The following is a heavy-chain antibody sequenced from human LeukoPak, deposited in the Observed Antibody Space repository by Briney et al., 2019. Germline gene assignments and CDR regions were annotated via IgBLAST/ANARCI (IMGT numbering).Heavy chain of an antibody. CDR1: GFTFSDYY. D-gene: IGHD3-10*01. CDR3: ARESGEGSGSADGFDI. CDR2: ISTSSSST. V-gene: IGHV3-11*06. Sequence: GGSLRLSCAASGFTFSDYYMSWIRQTPGKGLEWVSSISTSSSSTDYADSVKGRFTISRDNAKNSLYLQMNGLRAEDTAVYYCARESGEGSGSADGFDIWGQGTMVTVSS. J-gene: IGHJ3*02.